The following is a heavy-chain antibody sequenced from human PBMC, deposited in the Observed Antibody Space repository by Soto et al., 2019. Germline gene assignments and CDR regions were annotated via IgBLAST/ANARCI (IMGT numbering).Heavy chain of an antibody. V-gene: IGHV1-58*01. CDR3: AKESRSRYGMDV. D-gene: IGHD2-15*01. J-gene: IGHJ6*02. CDR1: GFTFSSSA. CDR2: IIPIFGTT. Sequence: QMQVVQSGPEVKTPGTSVKVSCKTSGFTFSSSAVQWVRQARGQRLEWIGWIIPIFGTTNYAQKFQGRVTIAADESTSTAYMELSSLRSDDTAVYFCAKESRSRYGMDVWGQGTTVTVSS.